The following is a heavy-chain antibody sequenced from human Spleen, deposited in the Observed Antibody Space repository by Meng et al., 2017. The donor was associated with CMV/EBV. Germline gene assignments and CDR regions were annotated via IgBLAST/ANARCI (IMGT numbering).Heavy chain of an antibody. CDR2: INPKSGGT. CDR1: GYTFIGYD. CDR3: AKSLYTNYYSTYYGLDV. V-gene: IGHV1-2*02. J-gene: IGHJ6*02. Sequence: ASVKVSCKASGYTFIGYDLHWVRQAPGQGLEWMGWINPKSGGTNYAQRFQGRVTMTRDTSINTVYMGLRRLRSDDTAVYFCAKSLYTNYYSTYYGLDVWGQGTTVTVSS. D-gene: IGHD3-22*01.